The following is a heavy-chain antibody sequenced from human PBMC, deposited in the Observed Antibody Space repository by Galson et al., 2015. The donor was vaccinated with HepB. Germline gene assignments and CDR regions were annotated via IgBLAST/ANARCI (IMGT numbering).Heavy chain of an antibody. CDR3: ARERHVTGHVLDAFDI. D-gene: IGHD3-10*02. J-gene: IGHJ3*02. V-gene: IGHV1-69*13. CDR2: IIPIFGTA. CDR1: GGTFSSYA. Sequence: SVTVSCKASGGTFSSYAISWVRQAPGQGLEWMGGIIPIFGTANYAQKFQGRVTITADESTSTAYMELSSLKSEDTAVYYCARERHVTGHVLDAFDIWGQGTMVTVSS.